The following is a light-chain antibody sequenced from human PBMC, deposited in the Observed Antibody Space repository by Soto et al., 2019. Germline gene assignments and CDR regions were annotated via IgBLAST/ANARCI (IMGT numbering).Light chain of an antibody. J-gene: IGKJ3*01. Sequence: EIVFTQSPGTLSLSPGERATLSCRASQSVSSNYLAWYQQKPGQAPRLLIYGASNRATGIPDRFSGSGSGTDFTLTISRLEPDDFPVYYCEPYVSLGPFGHVANVAV. CDR2: GAS. V-gene: IGKV3-20*01. CDR1: QSVSSNY. CDR3: EPYVSLGP.